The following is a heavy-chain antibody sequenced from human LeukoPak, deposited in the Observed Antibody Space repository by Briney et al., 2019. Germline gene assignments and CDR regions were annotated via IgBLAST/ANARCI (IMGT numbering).Heavy chain of an antibody. Sequence: ASVKVSCKASGYTFTGYYMHWVRQAPGQGLEWMGRINPNSGGTNYAQKFQGRVTMTRDTSISTAYMELSRLRSDDTAVYYCARDYTVTIVFDYWGQGTLVTVSS. J-gene: IGHJ4*02. CDR2: INPNSGGT. CDR1: GYTFTGYY. V-gene: IGHV1-2*06. CDR3: ARDYTVTIVFDY. D-gene: IGHD4-17*01.